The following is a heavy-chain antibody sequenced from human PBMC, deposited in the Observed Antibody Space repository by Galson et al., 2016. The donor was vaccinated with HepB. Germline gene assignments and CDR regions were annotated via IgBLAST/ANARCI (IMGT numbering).Heavy chain of an antibody. CDR2: ISNNNVYA. Sequence: SLRLSCAASGFTFSDFYMYWIRQAPGQGLQWVSYISNNNVYANYGDFVKGRFTISRDNTKNSLYLQINGLRAEDTAVYFCAASSNKILRFEPPPHFEYWGRGALVTVSS. D-gene: IGHD2-8*01. CDR3: AASSNKILRFEPPPHFEY. V-gene: IGHV3-11*06. J-gene: IGHJ4*03. CDR1: GFTFSDFY.